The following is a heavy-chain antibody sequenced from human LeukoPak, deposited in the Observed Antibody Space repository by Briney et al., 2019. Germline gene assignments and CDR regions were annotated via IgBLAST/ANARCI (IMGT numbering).Heavy chain of an antibody. CDR1: GGSFSGYY. D-gene: IGHD4-11*01. CDR2: INHSGST. J-gene: IGHJ4*02. Sequence: SETLSLTCAVYGGSFSGYYWSWIRQPPGKGLEWIGEINHSGSTNYNPSLKSRVTISVDTSKNQFSLKLSSVTPADTAVYYCATYSNYDFDYWGQGTLVTVSS. CDR3: ATYSNYDFDY. V-gene: IGHV4-34*01.